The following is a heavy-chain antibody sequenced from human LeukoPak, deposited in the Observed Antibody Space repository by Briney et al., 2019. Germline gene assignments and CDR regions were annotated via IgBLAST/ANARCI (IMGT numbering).Heavy chain of an antibody. Sequence: SETLSLTCTVSGYSISSGYYWGWIRQPPGKGLEWIGSIYHSGSTYYNPSLKSRVTISVDTSKNQFSLRLSSVTAADTAVYYCARASYSYDINGWVPFDYWGQGTLVTVSS. V-gene: IGHV4-38-2*02. J-gene: IGHJ4*02. D-gene: IGHD3-22*01. CDR3: ARASYSYDINGWVPFDY. CDR2: IYHSGST. CDR1: GYSISSGYY.